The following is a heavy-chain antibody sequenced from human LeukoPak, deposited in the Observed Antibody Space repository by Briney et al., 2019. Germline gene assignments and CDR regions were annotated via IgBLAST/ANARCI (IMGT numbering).Heavy chain of an antibody. D-gene: IGHD1-1*01. CDR2: ISSGSTYR. V-gene: IGHV3-21*01. CDR1: GFTFSTYS. Sequence: GGSLRLSCVGSGFTFSTYSMNWVRQAPGKGLEWVSSISSGSTYRYYADSLKGRFTISRDNAKNSLYLQMNSLRAEDTAVYYCARDTWNYYYYYYMDVWGKGTTVTVSS. J-gene: IGHJ6*03. CDR3: ARDTWNYYYYYYMDV.